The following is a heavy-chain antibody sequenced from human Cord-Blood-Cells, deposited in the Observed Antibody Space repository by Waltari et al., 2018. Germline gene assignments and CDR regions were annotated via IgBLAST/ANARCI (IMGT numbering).Heavy chain of an antibody. J-gene: IGHJ4*02. CDR2: IYYSGST. D-gene: IGHD3-10*01. CDR1: GGSISSYY. CDR3: VGSALRLSFDY. V-gene: IGHV4-59*08. Sequence: QVQLQESGPGLVKPSETLSLTCTVPGGSISSYYWSWIRQPPGKGLEWIGYIYYSGSTNYNPSLKSRVTISVDTSKNQFSLKLSSVTAADTAVYYCVGSALRLSFDYWGQGTLVTVSS.